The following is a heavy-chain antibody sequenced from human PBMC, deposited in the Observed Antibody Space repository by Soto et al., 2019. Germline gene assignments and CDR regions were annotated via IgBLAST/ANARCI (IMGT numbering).Heavy chain of an antibody. CDR2: IIPIFGTA. D-gene: IGHD6-19*01. CDR1: GGTFSSYA. J-gene: IGHJ4*02. V-gene: IGHV1-69*12. Sequence: QVQLVQSGAEVKKPGSSVKVSCKASGGTFSSYAISWVRQAPGQGLEWMGGIIPIFGTANYAQKFQGRVTNTGDVXTSTASMELSSLRSEDTAVYYCARVAAGYSSGWEYWGQGTLVTVSS. CDR3: ARVAAGYSSGWEY.